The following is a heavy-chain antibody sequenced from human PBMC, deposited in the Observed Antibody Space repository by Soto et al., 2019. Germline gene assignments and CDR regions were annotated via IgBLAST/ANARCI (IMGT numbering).Heavy chain of an antibody. CDR2: IDPIVDTS. V-gene: IGHV1-69*06. CDR1: GGALTSYP. CDR3: ATYPRPYKWTDI. Sequence: QVRLEQSGAEVKKPGSSVRVSCQASGGALTSYPIHWVRQAPGQGLEWMGAIDPIVDTSNLAENFKTRLTLTADTSTKTVYMDLTSLRSDHTAIYFCATYPRPYKWTDIWGRGTQLTVSS. J-gene: IGHJ4*02. D-gene: IGHD1-20*01.